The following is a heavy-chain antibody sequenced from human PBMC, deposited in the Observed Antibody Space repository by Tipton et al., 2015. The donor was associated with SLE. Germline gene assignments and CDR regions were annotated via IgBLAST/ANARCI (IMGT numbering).Heavy chain of an antibody. J-gene: IGHJ5*02. D-gene: IGHD5-18*01. CDR2: IKQDGSEK. Sequence: SLRLSCAASGFTFSSYWMSWVRQAPGKGLEWVANIKQDGSEKYYVDSVKGRFTISRDNAKNSLYLQMNSLRAEDTAVYYCARDKGGITAMARWWFDPWGQGTLVTVSS. CDR1: GFTFSSYW. CDR3: ARDKGGITAMARWWFDP. V-gene: IGHV3-7*01.